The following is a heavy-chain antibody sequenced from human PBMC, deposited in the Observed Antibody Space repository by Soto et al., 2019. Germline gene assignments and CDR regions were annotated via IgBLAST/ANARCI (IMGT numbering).Heavy chain of an antibody. Sequence: QVQLQESGPGLVKPSQTLSLTCTVSGGSISSGDYYWSWIRQPPGKGLEWIGYIYYSGSTYYNPSLKSRVTRSVDTSKYQFSLKLSSVTAADTAVYYCARGGIVATIDNWFDPWGQGTLVTVSS. CDR1: GGSISSGDYY. D-gene: IGHD5-12*01. J-gene: IGHJ5*02. CDR2: IYYSGST. V-gene: IGHV4-30-4*01. CDR3: ARGGIVATIDNWFDP.